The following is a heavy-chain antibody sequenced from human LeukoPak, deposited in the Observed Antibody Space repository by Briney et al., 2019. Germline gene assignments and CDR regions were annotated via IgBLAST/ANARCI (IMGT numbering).Heavy chain of an antibody. D-gene: IGHD3-22*01. V-gene: IGHV4-59*12. CDR3: AREQSSGTFFDY. CDR1: GGSISSYY. Sequence: SATLSLTCTVSGGSISSYYWSWIRQPPGKGLEWIGYIYYSGSTNYNPSLKSRVTISVDTSKNQFSLKLSSVTAADTAVYYCAREQSSGTFFDYWGQGTLVTVSS. J-gene: IGHJ4*02. CDR2: IYYSGST.